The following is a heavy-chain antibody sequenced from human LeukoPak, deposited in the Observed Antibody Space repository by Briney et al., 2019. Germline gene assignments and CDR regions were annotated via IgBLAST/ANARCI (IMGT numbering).Heavy chain of an antibody. CDR1: GFTFRSFD. J-gene: IGHJ5*02. Sequence: GGSLRLSCAASGFTFRSFDMNWIRQAPGKGLEWVSYISRSGNSIYYTDSVKGRFTISRDNAKNSLFLQMNSLRAEDTAVYYCARDVTWGQGTLVTVSS. CDR2: ISRSGNSI. V-gene: IGHV3-48*03. CDR3: ARDVT.